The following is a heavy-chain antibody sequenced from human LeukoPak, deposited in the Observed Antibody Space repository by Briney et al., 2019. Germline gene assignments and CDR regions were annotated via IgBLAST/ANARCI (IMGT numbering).Heavy chain of an antibody. CDR3: ARLATQPRYDSSGYYHVPFDY. V-gene: IGHV4-4*02. J-gene: IGHJ4*02. CDR2: VHHSGTT. D-gene: IGHD3-22*01. Sequence: SETLSLTCTVSGGSISSYYWSWVRQPPGKGLEWIGEVHHSGTTNYNPSLNSRVTISVDKSKNQFSLKLSSVTAADTAVYYCARLATQPRYDSSGYYHVPFDYWGQGTLVTVSS. CDR1: GGSISSYY.